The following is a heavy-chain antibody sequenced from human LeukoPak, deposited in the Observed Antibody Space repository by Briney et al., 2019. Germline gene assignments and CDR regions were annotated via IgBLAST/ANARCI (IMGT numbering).Heavy chain of an antibody. D-gene: IGHD3-22*01. CDR2: ISSSSSYI. Sequence: TGGSLRLSCAASGFPFSEHEMNWVRQAPGKGLEWVSSISSSSSYIYYADSVKGRFTISRDNAKISLYLQMNSLRAEDTAVYYCARSSLGGTMIVVTGEFYGMDVWGQGTTVTASS. V-gene: IGHV3-21*01. CDR1: GFPFSEHE. J-gene: IGHJ6*02. CDR3: ARSSLGGTMIVVTGEFYGMDV.